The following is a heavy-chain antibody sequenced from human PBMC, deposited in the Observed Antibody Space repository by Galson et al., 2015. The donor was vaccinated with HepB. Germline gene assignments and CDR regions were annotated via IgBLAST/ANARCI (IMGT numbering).Heavy chain of an antibody. Sequence: SLRLSCAASGFIFRNYAMSWVRQAPGKGLEWVSSISGSGGNTYNADSVKGRFTISRDNSKNMLYLQMNNLRAEDTAVYYCAKDQHIGSYYAGPNWFDPWGQGTLVTVSS. D-gene: IGHD1-26*01. CDR3: AKDQHIGSYYAGPNWFDP. CDR2: ISGSGGNT. CDR1: GFIFRNYA. J-gene: IGHJ5*02. V-gene: IGHV3-23*01.